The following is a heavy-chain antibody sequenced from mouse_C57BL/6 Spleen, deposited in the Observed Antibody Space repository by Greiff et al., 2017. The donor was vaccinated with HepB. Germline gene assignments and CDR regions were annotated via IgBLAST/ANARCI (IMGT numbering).Heavy chain of an antibody. J-gene: IGHJ3*01. CDR2: IDPSDSYT. CDR3: ALLTGSAWFAY. D-gene: IGHD4-1*01. CDR1: GYTFPSYW. V-gene: IGHV1-50*01. Sequence: QVHVKQPGAELVKPGASVQLSCKASGYTFPSYWMQWVKQRPGQGLEWIGEIDPSDSYTNYNQKFKGKATLTVDTSSSTAYMQLSSLTSEDSAVYYCALLTGSAWFAYWGQGTLVTVSA.